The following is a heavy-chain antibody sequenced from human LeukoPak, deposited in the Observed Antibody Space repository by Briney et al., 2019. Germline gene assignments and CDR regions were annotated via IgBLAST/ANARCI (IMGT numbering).Heavy chain of an antibody. J-gene: IGHJ6*02. V-gene: IGHV4-59*08. D-gene: IGHD3-22*01. CDR1: GGSISSYY. CDR2: IYYSGST. Sequence: PSETLSLTCTVSGGSISSYYWSWIRQPPGKGLEWIGYIYYSGSTNYNPSLKSRVTISVDTSKNQFSLKLSSVTAADTAVYYCARHRYYYDSSGRTGRPFMDVWGQGTTVTVSS. CDR3: ARHRYYYDSSGRTGRPFMDV.